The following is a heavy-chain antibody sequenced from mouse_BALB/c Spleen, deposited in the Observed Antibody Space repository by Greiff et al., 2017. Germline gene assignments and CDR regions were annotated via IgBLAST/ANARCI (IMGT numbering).Heavy chain of an antibody. V-gene: IGHV3-2*02. J-gene: IGHJ3*01. CDR2: ISYSGST. D-gene: IGHD2-2*01. Sequence: EVQLQQSGPGLVKPSQSLSLTCTVTGYSITSDYAWNWIRQFPGNKLEWMGYISYSGSTSYNPSLKSRISITRDTSKNQFFLQLNSVTTEDTATYYCARDGYDGGFAYWGQGTLVTVSA. CDR3: ARDGYDGGFAY. CDR1: GYSITSDYA.